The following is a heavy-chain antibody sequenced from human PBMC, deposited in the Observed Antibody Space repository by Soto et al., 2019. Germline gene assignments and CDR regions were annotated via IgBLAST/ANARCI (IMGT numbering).Heavy chain of an antibody. V-gene: IGHV4-30-4*01. CDR1: GGSINSDDHY. CDR2: IYYSGTT. CDR3: GRQRRGGYWFAP. Sequence: SETLSLTCSVSGGSINSDDHYWTWIRQPPGKGLEWIGSIYYSGTTNYNPSLKSRITVSIDTSKNQFSLNLTSVTAADTALYYGGRQRRGGYWFAPWGQGTPVTVS. J-gene: IGHJ5*02.